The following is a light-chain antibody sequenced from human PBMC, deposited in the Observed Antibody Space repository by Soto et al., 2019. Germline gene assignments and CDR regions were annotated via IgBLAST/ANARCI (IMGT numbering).Light chain of an antibody. CDR3: CSFAGTDNQYV. CDR1: SSNIGSYNL. J-gene: IGLJ1*01. V-gene: IGLV2-23*01. CDR2: EGS. Sequence: QSALTQPASVSGSLGQSITISCIGTSSNIGSYNLVSWYQHQPGKAPKIMIFEGSKRPSGVSNRFSGSRSGNTASLTISGLQAEDEAEYYCCSFAGTDNQYVFGTGTKLTVL.